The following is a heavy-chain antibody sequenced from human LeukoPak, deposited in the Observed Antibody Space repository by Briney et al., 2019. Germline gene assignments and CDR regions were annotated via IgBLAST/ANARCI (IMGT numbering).Heavy chain of an antibody. V-gene: IGHV3-33*01. Sequence: GRSLRLSCAASGFTFSSYGMHWVRQAPGKGLEWVAVIWYDGSNKYYADSVKGRFTISRDNSKNTLYLQMNSLRAEDTAVYYCAREGSRYYYDSSGYYGYWGQGTLVTVSS. D-gene: IGHD3-22*01. CDR2: IWYDGSNK. CDR1: GFTFSSYG. J-gene: IGHJ4*02. CDR3: AREGSRYYYDSSGYYGY.